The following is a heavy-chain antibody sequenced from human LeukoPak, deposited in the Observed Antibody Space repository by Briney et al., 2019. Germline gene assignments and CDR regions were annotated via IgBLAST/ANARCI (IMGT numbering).Heavy chain of an antibody. CDR3: ARMTTVTTGYYYGMDV. J-gene: IGHJ6*02. V-gene: IGHV1-2*02. Sequence: EASVKVSCKASGYTFTGYYMHWVRQAPGQGLEWMGWINPNSGGTNYAQKFQGRVTMTRDTSISTAYMELSRLRSDDTAVYYCARMTTVTTGYYYGMDVWGQGTTVTVSS. D-gene: IGHD4-11*01. CDR1: GYTFTGYY. CDR2: INPNSGGT.